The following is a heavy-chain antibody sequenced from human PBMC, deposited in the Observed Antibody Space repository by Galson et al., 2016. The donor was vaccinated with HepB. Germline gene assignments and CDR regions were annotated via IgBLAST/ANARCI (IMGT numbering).Heavy chain of an antibody. V-gene: IGHV1-69*13. CDR2: IIPMFGTA. D-gene: IGHD2-15*01. CDR3: ARGGYCSGRSCYSYFQY. Sequence: SVKVSCKASGGTFSNYAISWVRQAPGQGLEWMGGIIPMFGTANCAQSFQGRVTITADESTRTAYMELISLRSDDTAVYYCARGGYCSGRSCYSYFQYWGQGTLVTVSS. CDR1: GGTFSNYA. J-gene: IGHJ1*01.